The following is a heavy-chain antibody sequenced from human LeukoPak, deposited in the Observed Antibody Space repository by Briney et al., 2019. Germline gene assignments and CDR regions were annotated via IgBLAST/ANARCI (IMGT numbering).Heavy chain of an antibody. J-gene: IGHJ4*02. CDR3: AREGSSGFDY. Sequence: PSETLSLTCTVSGGSISSYYWSWIRQPPGKGLEWIGYIYYSGSTNYNPSLKSRVTITVDTSKNQFSLKLSSVTAADTAVYYCAREGSSGFDYWGQGTLVTVSS. CDR1: GGSISSYY. CDR2: IYYSGST. D-gene: IGHD6-19*01. V-gene: IGHV4-59*01.